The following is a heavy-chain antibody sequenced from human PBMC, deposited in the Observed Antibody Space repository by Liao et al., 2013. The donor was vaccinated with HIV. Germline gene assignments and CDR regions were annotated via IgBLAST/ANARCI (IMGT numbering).Heavy chain of an antibody. Sequence: QVLLQESGPGLVKPSETLSLTCSVSGGSISSYYWNWIRQPAGKGLEWIGRISASGNTNYSPSLKTRVTMSVDTSRNRFSLTLNSVIAADTAVYYCARGVPPDYWGQGTLVAVSS. CDR3: ARGVPPDY. V-gene: IGHV4-4*07. CDR1: GGSISSYY. CDR2: ISASGNT. D-gene: IGHD2-8*01. J-gene: IGHJ4*02.